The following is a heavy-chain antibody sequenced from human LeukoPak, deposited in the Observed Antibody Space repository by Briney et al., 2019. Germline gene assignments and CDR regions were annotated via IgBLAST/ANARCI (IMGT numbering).Heavy chain of an antibody. J-gene: IGHJ4*02. CDR3: ARDGDVSGYSD. D-gene: IGHD3-22*01. CDR2: IKQDGSEK. Sequence: GGSLRLSCAGSGFTFSPYWMSWVRQAPGKGLEWVANIKQDGSEKYYVDSVKGRFAISRDNAKNSLYLQMNSLRAEDTAVYYCARDGDVSGYSDWGQGTRVTVSS. CDR1: GFTFSPYW. V-gene: IGHV3-7*01.